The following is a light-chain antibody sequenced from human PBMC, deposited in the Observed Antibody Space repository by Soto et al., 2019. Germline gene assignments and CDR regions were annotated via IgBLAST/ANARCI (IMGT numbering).Light chain of an antibody. Sequence: QSLLTQPPSVSGAPGQRVTISCTGSSSNIGAGYDVHWYQQLPGTAPKLLIYGNTNRPSGVPDRFSGSKSGTSASLAITGLQAEDEADYYCLSYDSSLSASRVFGGGTKVTVL. J-gene: IGLJ2*01. CDR3: LSYDSSLSASRV. CDR2: GNT. CDR1: SSNIGAGYD. V-gene: IGLV1-40*01.